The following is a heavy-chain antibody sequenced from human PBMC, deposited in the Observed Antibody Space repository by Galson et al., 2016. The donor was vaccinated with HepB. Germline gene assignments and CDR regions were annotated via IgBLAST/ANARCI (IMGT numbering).Heavy chain of an antibody. CDR3: ARGMGYSYGYFDF. Sequence: SLRLSCAASGFTFRTYNIHWVRQAPGKGLEWVAAIWYDGSNKYYADSVRGRFTISRDNSNKTVHVQMNSLRAEDTGLYFCARGMGYSYGYFDFWGQGALVTVSS. CDR1: GFTFRTYN. J-gene: IGHJ4*02. V-gene: IGHV3-33*01. D-gene: IGHD5-18*01. CDR2: IWYDGSNK.